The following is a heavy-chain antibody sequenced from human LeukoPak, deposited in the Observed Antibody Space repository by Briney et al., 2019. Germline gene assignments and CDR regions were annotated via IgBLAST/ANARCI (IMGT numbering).Heavy chain of an antibody. J-gene: IGHJ6*03. CDR3: ARLVTYYYYMDV. Sequence: SETLSLTCAVYGGSFSPYYWSWIRQSPDKGLEWIGEINHSRSTNYNPSLKSRVTISVDTSKNQFSLKLSSVTAADTAVYYCARLVTYYYYMDVWGKGTTVTISS. CDR1: GGSFSPYY. V-gene: IGHV4-34*01. CDR2: INHSRST. D-gene: IGHD4-11*01.